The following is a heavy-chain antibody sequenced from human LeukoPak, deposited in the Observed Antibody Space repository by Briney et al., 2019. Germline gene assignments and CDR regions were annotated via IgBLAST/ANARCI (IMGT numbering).Heavy chain of an antibody. D-gene: IGHD6-19*01. CDR1: GFTFDNYA. Sequence: PGRSLRLSCAASGFTFDNYAMHWVRQAPGKGLEWLSIISWNSGYIDYADSVKGRFTISRDNAKKSLDLQMNSLRAEETAFYYWSKVRGTYRSGHFFDYWGQGTLVTVSS. CDR2: ISWNSGYI. CDR3: SKVRGTYRSGHFFDY. V-gene: IGHV3-9*01. J-gene: IGHJ4*02.